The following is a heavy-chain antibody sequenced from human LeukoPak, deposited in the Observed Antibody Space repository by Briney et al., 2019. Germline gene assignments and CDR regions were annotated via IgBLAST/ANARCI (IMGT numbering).Heavy chain of an antibody. J-gene: IGHJ4*02. V-gene: IGHV3-23*01. CDR3: AKDGGSDY. Sequence: GGSLTLSCAASGFTFSSYAMSWVRQAPGKGLEWVSAISGSGGSTYYADSVKGRFTISRDNSKNTLYLHRSGLRAEDTAVYYWAKDGGSDYWGGGGLVTVSS. CDR2: ISGSGGST. D-gene: IGHD3-10*01. CDR1: GFTFSSYA.